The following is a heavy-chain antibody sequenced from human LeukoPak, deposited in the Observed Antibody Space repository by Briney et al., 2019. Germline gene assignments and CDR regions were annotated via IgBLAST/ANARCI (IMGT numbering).Heavy chain of an antibody. V-gene: IGHV3-66*01. CDR3: ARERQNKDFWSGGDY. CDR2: IYSGGSS. Sequence: GSLRLSCAASGFTVSSNYMSWVRQAPGKGLEWVSVIYSGGSSYYADSVKGRFTISRDNSKNTVYLQMNSLRAEDTAVYYCARERQNKDFWSGGDYWGQGTLVTVSS. J-gene: IGHJ4*02. D-gene: IGHD3-3*01. CDR1: GFTVSSNY.